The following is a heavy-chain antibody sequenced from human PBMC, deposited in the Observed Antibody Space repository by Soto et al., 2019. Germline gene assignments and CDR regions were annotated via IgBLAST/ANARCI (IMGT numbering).Heavy chain of an antibody. CDR2: INHSGST. CDR1: GGSFSGCY. Sequence: QVQLQQWGAGLLKPSETLSLTCAVYGGSFSGCYWSWIRQPPGKGLEWIGEINHSGSTNYNPSLKSRVTISVDTSKNQFSLKLSSVTAADTAVYYCARGWDYYDSSGPLGNWGQGTLVTVSS. V-gene: IGHV4-34*01. CDR3: ARGWDYYDSSGPLGN. D-gene: IGHD3-22*01. J-gene: IGHJ4*02.